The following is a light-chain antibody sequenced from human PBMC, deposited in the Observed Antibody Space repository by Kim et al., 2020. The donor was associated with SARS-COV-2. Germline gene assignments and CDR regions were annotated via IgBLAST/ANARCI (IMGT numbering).Light chain of an antibody. CDR3: SSYTSSSTLV. CDR2: DVS. CDR1: SSDVGGYNY. J-gene: IGLJ1*01. V-gene: IGLV2-14*03. Sequence: QSALTQPASVSGSPGQSITISCTGTSSDVGGYNYVSWYQQHPGKAPKHMIYDVSNRPSGVSNRFSGSKSGNTASLTISGLQAEDEADYYCSSYTSSSTLVFGTGTKVTVL.